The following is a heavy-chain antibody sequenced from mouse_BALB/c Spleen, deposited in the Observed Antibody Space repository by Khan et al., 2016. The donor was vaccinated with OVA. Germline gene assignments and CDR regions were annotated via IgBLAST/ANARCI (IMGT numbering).Heavy chain of an antibody. CDR3: ASELGRYYAMDY. CDR1: GYSITSDYA. V-gene: IGHV3-2*02. Sequence: EVQLQESGPGLVKPSQSLSLTCTVTGYSITSDYAWNWIRQFPGNKLEWMGYISNSGNTNYNPSLKSRIFITRDTSKNQFFLQLNSVTTEDTATYYCASELGRYYAMDYWGQGSSVTVSS. CDR2: ISNSGNT. D-gene: IGHD4-1*01. J-gene: IGHJ4*01.